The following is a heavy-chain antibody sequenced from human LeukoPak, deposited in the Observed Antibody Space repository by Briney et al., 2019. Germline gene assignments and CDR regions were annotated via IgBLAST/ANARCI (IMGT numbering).Heavy chain of an antibody. D-gene: IGHD1-26*01. CDR3: ARASRIIVGATYYYYYMDV. CDR1: GFTFSSYA. CDR2: ISGSGGST. J-gene: IGHJ6*03. V-gene: IGHV3-23*01. Sequence: GGSLRLSCAASGFTFSSYAMRWVRQAPGKGLEWVSAISGSGGSTYYADSVKGRFTISRDNSKNTLYLQMNSLRAEDTAVYYCARASRIIVGATYYYYYMDVWGKGITVTVSS.